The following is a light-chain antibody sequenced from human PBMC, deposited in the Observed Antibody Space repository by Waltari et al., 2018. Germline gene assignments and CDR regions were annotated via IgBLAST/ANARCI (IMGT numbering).Light chain of an antibody. J-gene: IGKJ1*01. Sequence: EVVLTQSPGTLYLSPGEGATLSCRTSQSISHYLAWYQQKPGQAPRLLIYHAPSRATGIPDRFSGSGSGTDFSLTISRLEPEDFAVYYCQHYVNLPATFGQGTKVEIK. V-gene: IGKV3-20*01. CDR1: QSISHY. CDR2: HAP. CDR3: QHYVNLPAT.